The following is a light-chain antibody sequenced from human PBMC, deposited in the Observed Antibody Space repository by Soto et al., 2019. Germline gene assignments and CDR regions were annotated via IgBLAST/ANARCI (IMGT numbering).Light chain of an antibody. CDR1: QSVSSNY. V-gene: IGKV3-20*01. Sequence: EIVLTQSPGTLSLSPGERASLSCRASQSVSSNYLAWYQQKPGQAPRLLIYGASNWATGIPDRFSGSGSGTDFTLTISRLEPEDFAVYDCQQYGSSPLTFGGGTKVEIK. J-gene: IGKJ4*01. CDR3: QQYGSSPLT. CDR2: GAS.